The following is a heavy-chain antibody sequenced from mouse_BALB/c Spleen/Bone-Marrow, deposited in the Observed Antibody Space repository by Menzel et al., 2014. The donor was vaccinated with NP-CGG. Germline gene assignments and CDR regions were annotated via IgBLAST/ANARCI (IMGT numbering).Heavy chain of an antibody. CDR2: ISYGGGST. D-gene: IGHD2-14*01. CDR1: GFTFSDYY. CDR3: ARHKGYFRYGAWFAY. J-gene: IGHJ3*01. V-gene: IGHV5-12*02. Sequence: EVKVVESGGGLVQPGGSLKLSCATSGFTFSDYYMYWVRQTPEKRLEWVAYISYGGGSTYYPDTVKGRFTISRDNAKNTLYLQMSRLKSEDTAVYYCARHKGYFRYGAWFAYWGQGTLVPVSA.